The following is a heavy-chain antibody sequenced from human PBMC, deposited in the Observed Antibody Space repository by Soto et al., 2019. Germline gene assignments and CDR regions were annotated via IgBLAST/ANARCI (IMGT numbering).Heavy chain of an antibody. D-gene: IGHD1-1*01. V-gene: IGHV4-34*01. CDR1: GGSFSGYY. Sequence: LSLTCAVYGGSFSGYYWSWIRQPPGKGLEWIGEINHSGSTNYNPSLKSRVTISVDTSKNRFSLKLSSVTAADTAVYYCARGQGTGGFDYWGQGTLVTVSA. J-gene: IGHJ4*02. CDR2: INHSGST. CDR3: ARGQGTGGFDY.